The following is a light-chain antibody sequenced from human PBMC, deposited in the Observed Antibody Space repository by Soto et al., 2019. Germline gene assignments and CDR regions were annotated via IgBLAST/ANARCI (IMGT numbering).Light chain of an antibody. CDR3: QSYDSSLSGDV. V-gene: IGLV1-40*01. J-gene: IGLJ1*01. CDR2: YYS. CDR1: SSNIGAGHD. Sequence: QSVLTQPPSVSGAPGQRVTISCTGSSSNIGAGHDVHWYQQLPGTAPKLLIYYYSNRPSGVPDRFSGSKSGASASLAITGLQAEDEADYYCQSYDSSLSGDVFGTGTKLTVL.